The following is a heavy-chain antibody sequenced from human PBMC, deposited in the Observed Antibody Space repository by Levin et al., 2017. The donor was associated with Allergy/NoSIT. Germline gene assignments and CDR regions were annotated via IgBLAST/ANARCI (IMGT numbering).Heavy chain of an antibody. CDR2: IRYDGTRQ. CDR3: ARDYCAGTSCYDS. Sequence: PGGSLRLSCGASGFTFNTHGMQWARRAPGKGLEWVAFIRYDGTRQYYADSVKGRFSISRDNSKNTVYLQMNSLKAEDTAVYYCARDYCAGTSCYDSWGQGTLVTVSS. J-gene: IGHJ4*02. CDR1: GFTFNTHG. D-gene: IGHD2-2*01. V-gene: IGHV3-30*02.